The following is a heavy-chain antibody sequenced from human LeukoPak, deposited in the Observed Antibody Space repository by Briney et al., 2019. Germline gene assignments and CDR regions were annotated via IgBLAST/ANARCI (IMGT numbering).Heavy chain of an antibody. Sequence: PGGSLRLSCAASGFAFSSYWMHWVRQAPGKGLVWVSRSNTDGSSTSYADSVKGRFTISRDNAKNTLYLQMNSLRAEDTAVYYCARVRSGTPTYYYYYYMDVWGKGTTVTVSS. D-gene: IGHD1-1*01. CDR2: SNTDGSST. V-gene: IGHV3-74*01. CDR3: ARVRSGTPTYYYYYYMDV. CDR1: GFAFSSYW. J-gene: IGHJ6*03.